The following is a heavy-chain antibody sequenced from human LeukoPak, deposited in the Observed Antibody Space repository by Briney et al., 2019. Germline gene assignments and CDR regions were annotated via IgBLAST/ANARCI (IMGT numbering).Heavy chain of an antibody. J-gene: IGHJ6*03. V-gene: IGHV1-18*01. CDR1: GYTFTSYG. D-gene: IGHD2-2*01. Sequence: ASVKVSCKASGYTFTSYGISWVRQAPGQGLEWMGWISAYNGNTNYAQKLQGGVTMTTDTSTSTAYMELRSLRSDDTAVYYCARGGPSIVVVPAAMVYMDVWGKGTTVTVSS. CDR2: ISAYNGNT. CDR3: ARGGPSIVVVPAAMVYMDV.